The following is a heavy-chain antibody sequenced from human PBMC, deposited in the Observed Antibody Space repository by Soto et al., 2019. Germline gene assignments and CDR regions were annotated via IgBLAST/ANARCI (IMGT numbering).Heavy chain of an antibody. V-gene: IGHV1-69*18. D-gene: IGHD3-3*01. CDR3: ARDAPLRNGMDF. Sequence: QVLLVQSGAEVRKPGSSVKVSCKPSGGTFSDYAFSWVRQAPGQGLEWMGNIIPMYGRRNYAQKYQGRVTISADESTTTVYVEMRGLSFEDTAVYFCARDAPLRNGMDFWGQGTTVTVSS. CDR2: IIPMYGRR. CDR1: GGTFSDYA. J-gene: IGHJ6*02.